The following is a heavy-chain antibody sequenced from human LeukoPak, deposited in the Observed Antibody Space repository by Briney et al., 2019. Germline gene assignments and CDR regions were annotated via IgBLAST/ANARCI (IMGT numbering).Heavy chain of an antibody. V-gene: IGHV4-4*07. J-gene: IGHJ6*03. Sequence: PSETLSLTCTVSGGSISSYYWSWIRQPAGKGLEWIGRIYTSGSTNYNPSLKSRVTMSVDTSKNQFSLKLSSVTAADTAVYYCAREAHSSSFYYYYYMDVWGKGTTVTVSS. CDR3: AREAHSSSFYYYYYMDV. CDR2: IYTSGST. CDR1: GGSISSYY. D-gene: IGHD6-13*01.